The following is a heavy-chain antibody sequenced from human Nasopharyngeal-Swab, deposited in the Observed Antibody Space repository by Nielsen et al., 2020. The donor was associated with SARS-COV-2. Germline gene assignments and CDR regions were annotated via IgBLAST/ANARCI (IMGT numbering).Heavy chain of an antibody. CDR2: ISSSGSTI. Sequence: SCAASGFTFSDYYMSWIRQAPGKGLEWVSYISSSGSTIYYADSVKGRFTISRDNAKNSLYLQMNSLRAEDTAVYCCARDRARYQLDPWGQGTLVTVSS. J-gene: IGHJ5*02. CDR3: ARDRARYQLDP. D-gene: IGHD2-2*01. CDR1: GFTFSDYY. V-gene: IGHV3-11*04.